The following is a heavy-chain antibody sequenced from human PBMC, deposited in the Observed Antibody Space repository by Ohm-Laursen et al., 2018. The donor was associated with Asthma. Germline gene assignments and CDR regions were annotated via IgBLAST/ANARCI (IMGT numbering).Heavy chain of an antibody. Sequence: SLRLSCAASGFTFSDYYMSCIRQAPGRGLEWVASISTASNFIYNADSERDRFTTLRDNARNLVFLQMDSLRAEDTALYYCVGIGPEWELPEREYSLIHWGQGNLVTVSS. CDR3: VGIGPEWELPEREYSLIH. CDR2: ISTASNFI. D-gene: IGHD1-26*01. V-gene: IGHV3-11*06. CDR1: GFTFSDYY. J-gene: IGHJ1*01.